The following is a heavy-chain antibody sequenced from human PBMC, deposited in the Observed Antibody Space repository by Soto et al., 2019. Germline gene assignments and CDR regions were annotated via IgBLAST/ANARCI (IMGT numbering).Heavy chain of an antibody. V-gene: IGHV4-59*12. CDR1: GGSISSYY. Sequence: PSETLSLTCTVSGGSISSYYWSWIRQPPGKGLEWIGYIYYSGSTNYNPSLKSRVTISVDTSKNQFSPKLSSVTAADTAVYYCAREVPAAATTYYYYYYIDVWGKGTTVTVSS. CDR3: AREVPAAATTYYYYYYIDV. D-gene: IGHD2-2*01. J-gene: IGHJ6*03. CDR2: IYYSGST.